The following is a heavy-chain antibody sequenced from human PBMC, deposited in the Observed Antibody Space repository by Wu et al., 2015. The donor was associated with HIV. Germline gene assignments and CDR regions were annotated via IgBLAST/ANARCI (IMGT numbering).Heavy chain of an antibody. CDR2: LSAHNGNT. D-gene: IGHD3-16*01. CDR1: TYTFRTYG. CDR3: AKVVHYYDGWGLDS. V-gene: IGHV1-18*01. J-gene: IGHJ4*02. Sequence: QMQLVQSGAEVKKPGASVRVSCKASTYTFRTYGLAWVRQAPGQGLEWMGWLSAHNGNTNYAQKFQDRITISTDTSAKTAYLQLRSLKSDDTATYYCAKVVHYYDGWGLDSWGQGTLVTV.